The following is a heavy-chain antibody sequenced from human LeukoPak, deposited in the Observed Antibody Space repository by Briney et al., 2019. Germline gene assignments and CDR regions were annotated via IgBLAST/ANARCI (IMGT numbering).Heavy chain of an antibody. CDR3: ATLWFGRNWHYYYYGMDV. V-gene: IGHV1-24*01. CDR2: FDPEDGET. D-gene: IGHD3-10*01. Sequence: ASVKVSCKVSGYTLTELSMHWVRQAPGKGLEWMGGFDPEDGETIYARKFQGRVTMTEDTSTDTAYMELSSLRSEDTAVYYCATLWFGRNWHYYYYGMDVWGQGTTVTVSS. CDR1: GYTLTELS. J-gene: IGHJ6*02.